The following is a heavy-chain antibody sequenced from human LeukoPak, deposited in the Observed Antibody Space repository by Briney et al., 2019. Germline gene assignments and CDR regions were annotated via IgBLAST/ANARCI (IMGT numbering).Heavy chain of an antibody. CDR1: GFTFSSYG. Sequence: GGSLRLSCAASGFTFSSYGMSWVRQAPGKGLEWVSAISGSGGSTYYAGSVKGRFTISRDNSKNTLYLQMNSLRAEDTAVYYCATGSYVVDYWGQGTLVTVSS. V-gene: IGHV3-23*01. J-gene: IGHJ4*02. CDR2: ISGSGGST. CDR3: ATGSYVVDY. D-gene: IGHD3-10*01.